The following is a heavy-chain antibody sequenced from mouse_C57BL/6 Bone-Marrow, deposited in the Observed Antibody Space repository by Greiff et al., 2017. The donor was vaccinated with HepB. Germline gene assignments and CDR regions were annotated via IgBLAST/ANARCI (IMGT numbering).Heavy chain of an antibody. D-gene: IGHD1-1*01. V-gene: IGHV1-80*01. CDR1: GYAFSSYW. J-gene: IGHJ3*01. CDR2: IYPGDGDT. Sequence: QVQLQQSGAELVKPGASVKISCKASGYAFSSYWMNWVKQRPGKGLEWIGQIYPGDGDTNYNGKFKGKATLTADKSSSTAYMQLSSLTSEDSAVYFCARGYYGSSYGFAYWGQGTLVTVSA. CDR3: ARGYYGSSYGFAY.